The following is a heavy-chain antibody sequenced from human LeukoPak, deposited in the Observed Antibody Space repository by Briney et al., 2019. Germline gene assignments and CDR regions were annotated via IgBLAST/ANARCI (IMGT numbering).Heavy chain of an antibody. D-gene: IGHD2-2*01. J-gene: IGHJ6*02. Sequence: PGGSLRLSCAASGFTFSGYWMPWVRQAPGKGLVWVSRINTDRSSTTYADSVKGRFTISRDNAKNTLYLQMNSLRVEDTAVYHCVRRHPPPSTSPTSYGMDVWGQGTTVTVSS. V-gene: IGHV3-74*01. CDR1: GFTFSGYW. CDR2: INTDRSST. CDR3: VRRHPPPSTSPTSYGMDV.